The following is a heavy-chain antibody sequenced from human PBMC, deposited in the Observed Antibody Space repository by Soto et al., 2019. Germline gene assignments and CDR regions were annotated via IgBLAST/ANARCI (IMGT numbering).Heavy chain of an antibody. CDR2: INPSGGST. CDR3: AREMAVAGIFDY. D-gene: IGHD6-19*01. Sequence: ASVKVSCKASGYTFTSYYMHCVRHAPGQGLEWMGIINPSGGSTSYAQKFQGRATMTRDTSTSTVYMELSSLRSEDTAVYYCAREMAVAGIFDYWGQGTLVTVSS. J-gene: IGHJ4*02. V-gene: IGHV1-46*03. CDR1: GYTFTSYY.